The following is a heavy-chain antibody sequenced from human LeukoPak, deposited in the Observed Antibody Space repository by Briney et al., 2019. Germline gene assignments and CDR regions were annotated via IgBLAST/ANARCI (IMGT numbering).Heavy chain of an antibody. J-gene: IGHJ4*02. Sequence: GGSLRLSCAASGFTFSSYAMSWVRQAPGKGLEWVSYISSSGSTIYYADSVKGRFTISRDNAKNSLYLQMNSLRAEDTAVYYCARESSPLYNYDFWSGYSLDYWGQGTLVTVSS. D-gene: IGHD3-3*01. CDR1: GFTFSSYA. CDR3: ARESSPLYNYDFWSGYSLDY. CDR2: ISSSGSTI. V-gene: IGHV3-48*04.